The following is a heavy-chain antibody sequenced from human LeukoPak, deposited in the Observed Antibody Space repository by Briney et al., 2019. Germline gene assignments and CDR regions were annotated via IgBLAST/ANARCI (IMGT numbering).Heavy chain of an antibody. CDR2: IYYTGNT. D-gene: IGHD3-16*01. J-gene: IGHJ2*01. V-gene: IGHV4-59*01. Sequence: TSETLSLTCTVSGGSISTNYWTWIRQPPGKGLEWIGHIYYTGNTNYNPSLKSRVTISVDTSKNQFSLKLNSETAADTAVYYCARGGSYFDVWGRGALVTVSS. CDR1: GGSISTNY. CDR3: ARGGSYFDV.